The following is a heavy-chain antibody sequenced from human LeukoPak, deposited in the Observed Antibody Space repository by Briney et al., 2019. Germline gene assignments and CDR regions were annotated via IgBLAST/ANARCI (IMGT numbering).Heavy chain of an antibody. Sequence: PSETLSLTCTVYAGSISSSSYYWGWIRQPPGKGLEWIGSIYYSGNTYYNQSLKSRSTISVDTSKNQFSLKLSSVTAADTAVYYCARPPLYDLNCGGDSLEAFDIWGQGTMVTVSS. V-gene: IGHV4-39*01. CDR2: IYYSGNT. D-gene: IGHD2-21*02. CDR3: ARPPLYDLNCGGDSLEAFDI. CDR1: AGSISSSSYY. J-gene: IGHJ3*02.